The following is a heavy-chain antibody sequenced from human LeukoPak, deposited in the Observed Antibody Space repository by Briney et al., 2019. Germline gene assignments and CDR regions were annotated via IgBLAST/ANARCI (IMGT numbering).Heavy chain of an antibody. J-gene: IGHJ3*02. CDR3: AKDLGQRWLQSDAFDI. Sequence: QPGGSLLLSGAASGFPFAGYTMNGVRPAPGKGLEWVSGIGATGGSTFYADSVKGRFTISRDNAKNTLYLQINSLRAEDTAIYYCAKDLGQRWLQSDAFDIWGQGTMVTVSS. D-gene: IGHD5-12*01. CDR2: IGATGGST. V-gene: IGHV3-23*01. CDR1: GFPFAGYT.